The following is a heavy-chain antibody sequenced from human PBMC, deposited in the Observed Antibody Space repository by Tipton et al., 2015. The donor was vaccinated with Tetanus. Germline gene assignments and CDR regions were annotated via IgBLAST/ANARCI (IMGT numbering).Heavy chain of an antibody. CDR2: TYYRPKWSN. Sequence: GLVKPSQTLSLTCAISGDRLSSDIAAWYWIRQSPSRGLEWLGRTYYRPKWSNDYAVSVKSRVTITSDTSKNQFSLQLGSVTPEDTAVYYCARCSSGWYIDYWGPGTLVAVSS. CDR3: ARCSSGWYIDY. V-gene: IGHV6-1*01. J-gene: IGHJ4*02. D-gene: IGHD6-19*01. CDR1: GDRLSSDIAA.